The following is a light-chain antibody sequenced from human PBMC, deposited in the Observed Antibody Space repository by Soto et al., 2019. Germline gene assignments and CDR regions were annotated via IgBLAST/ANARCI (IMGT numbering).Light chain of an antibody. CDR1: QSISSW. Sequence: DVQVTQSPSTLSASVGDRVTITCRASQSISSWLAWYQQKPGKATKLLIYDASSLESGVPSRFSGSGSGTEFTLTISSLKPDDFVTYCRQQYQCHLRTFGQGTKVDIK. CDR2: DAS. J-gene: IGKJ1*01. V-gene: IGKV1-5*01. CDR3: QQYQCHLRT.